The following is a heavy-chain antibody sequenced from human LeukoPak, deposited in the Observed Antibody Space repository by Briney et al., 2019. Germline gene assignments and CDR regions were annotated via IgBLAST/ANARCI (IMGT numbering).Heavy chain of an antibody. CDR2: IIPIFGTA. J-gene: IGHJ4*02. CDR3: ARVTASYDSSELD. CDR1: GGTFSNYA. V-gene: IGHV1-69*06. Sequence: SVKVSCKASGGTFSNYAISWVRQAPGQGLEWMGGIIPIFGTANYAQKFRGRVTITADKSTRTAYMELSSLRSEDTAVYYCARVTASYDSSELDWGQGTLVTVSS. D-gene: IGHD3-22*01.